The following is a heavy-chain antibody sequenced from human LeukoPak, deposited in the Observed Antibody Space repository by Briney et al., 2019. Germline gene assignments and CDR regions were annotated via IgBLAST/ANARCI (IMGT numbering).Heavy chain of an antibody. CDR1: GFTFSIYT. J-gene: IGHJ5*02. D-gene: IGHD3-3*01. Sequence: PGGSLRLSCEASGFTFSIYTMNWVRQAPGKGLEWVSIISAGSRHIYYADSVRGRFTISRDDAKNSLYLQMNTLRAEDTAVYYCARDGYQVPTTFGTSDPWGQGTLVTVFS. CDR2: ISAGSRHI. CDR3: ARDGYQVPTTFGTSDP. V-gene: IGHV3-21*01.